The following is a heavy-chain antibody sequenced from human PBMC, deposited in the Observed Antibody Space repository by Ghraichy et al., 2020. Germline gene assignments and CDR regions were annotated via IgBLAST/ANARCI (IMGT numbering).Heavy chain of an antibody. CDR3: TIGPNWNDFDY. D-gene: IGHD1-20*01. V-gene: IGHV1-2*02. J-gene: IGHJ4*02. Sequence: ASVKVSCKASGYTFTGYYMNWVRQAPGQGLEWMGWINSKSGGTNYVQTFQGRVTMTRDTSINTAYMELSGLTSDDTSVYYCTIGPNWNDFDYWGQGTPVTVSS. CDR2: INSKSGGT. CDR1: GYTFTGYY.